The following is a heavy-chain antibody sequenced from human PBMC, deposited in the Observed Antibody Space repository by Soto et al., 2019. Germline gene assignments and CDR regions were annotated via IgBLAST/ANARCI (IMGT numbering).Heavy chain of an antibody. CDR1: GYTFTNYW. CDR2: IFPGDSDT. CDR3: VRPNFGALTHFDF. J-gene: IGHJ4*02. V-gene: IGHV5-51*01. D-gene: IGHD3-16*01. Sequence: PGESLKISCKAIGYTFTNYWIGWVRQTPGKGLEWMGIIFPGDSDTRYNPSFEGQVTVSADESIITAYLQWNTLKASDTAMYYCVRPNFGALTHFDFWGQGTLVTVSS.